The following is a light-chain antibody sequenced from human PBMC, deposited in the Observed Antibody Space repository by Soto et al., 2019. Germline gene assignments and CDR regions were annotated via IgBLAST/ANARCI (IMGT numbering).Light chain of an antibody. V-gene: IGLV2-23*02. CDR1: SSDVGTYDL. CDR2: QVT. Sequence: QSALTQPASVSGSPGQSITISCTGTSSDVGTYDLVSWYQHRPGRAPKLLIYQVTERPSGVSDRFSAFKSGNTASLTISELQAEDESIYYCCSYAGDYTLIFGGGTKLTVL. J-gene: IGLJ2*01. CDR3: CSYAGDYTLI.